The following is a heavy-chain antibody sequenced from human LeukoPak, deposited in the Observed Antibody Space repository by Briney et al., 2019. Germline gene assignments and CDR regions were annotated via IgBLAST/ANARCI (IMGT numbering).Heavy chain of an antibody. CDR2: INSDGSST. V-gene: IGHV3-74*01. J-gene: IGHJ3*02. Sequence: GGSLRLSCAASGFTFSSYWMHWVRQAPGKGLVWVSRINSDGSSTSYADSVKGRFTISRDNSKNTLYLQMNSLRAEDTAVYYCAKWFRYFDWLLGSDAFDIWGQGTMVTVSS. D-gene: IGHD3-9*01. CDR3: AKWFRYFDWLLGSDAFDI. CDR1: GFTFSSYW.